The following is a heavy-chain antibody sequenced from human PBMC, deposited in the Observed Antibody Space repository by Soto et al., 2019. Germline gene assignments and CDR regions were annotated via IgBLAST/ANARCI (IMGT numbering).Heavy chain of an antibody. CDR1: GGSISSTNW. D-gene: IGHD6-13*01. CDR2: IFHSGST. J-gene: IGHJ1*01. V-gene: IGHV4-4*02. CDR3: TRENPGIAL. Sequence: SETLSLTCAVSGGSISSTNWWSWVRQPPGKGLEWIGEIFHSGSTNYNPSLQSRVTMSVDKSKNQFSLKLSSVTAADTAVYYCTRENPGIALWGQGTLVTVSS.